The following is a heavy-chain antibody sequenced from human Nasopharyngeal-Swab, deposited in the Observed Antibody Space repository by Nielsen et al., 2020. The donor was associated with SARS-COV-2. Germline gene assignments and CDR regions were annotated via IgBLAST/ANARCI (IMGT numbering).Heavy chain of an antibody. CDR1: GYTFTSYY. CDR2: INPSGGST. Sequence: ASVKVSCKASGYTFTSYYMHWVRQAPGQGLEWMGIINPSGGSTGYAQKFQGRVTMTRDTSTSTVYMELSSLRSEDTAVYYCARVNWNYMLRGAFDIWGQGTMVTVSS. CDR3: ARVNWNYMLRGAFDI. V-gene: IGHV1-46*01. J-gene: IGHJ3*02. D-gene: IGHD1-7*01.